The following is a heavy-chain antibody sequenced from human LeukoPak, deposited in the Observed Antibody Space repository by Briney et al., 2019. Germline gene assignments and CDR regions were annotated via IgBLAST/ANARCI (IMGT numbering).Heavy chain of an antibody. CDR2: INSDGSST. J-gene: IGHJ4*02. Sequence: PGGSLRLSCAASGFTFSSYWMHWVRQAPGKGLVWVSRINSDGSSTSYADSVKGRFTISRDNAKNTLYLQMNSLRAEDTAVCYCAKTGSSSWGYFDYWGQGTLVTVSS. CDR3: AKTGSSSWGYFDY. D-gene: IGHD6-13*01. CDR1: GFTFSSYW. V-gene: IGHV3-74*01.